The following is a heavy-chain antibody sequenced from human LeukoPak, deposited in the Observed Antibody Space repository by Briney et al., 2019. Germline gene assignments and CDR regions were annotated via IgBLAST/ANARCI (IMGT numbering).Heavy chain of an antibody. CDR1: GASISSGTYY. D-gene: IGHD1-7*01. J-gene: IGHJ4*02. V-gene: IGHV4-39*01. Sequence: SETLSLTCTVSGASISSGTYYWGWIRQPPGKGLEWIGSIYYSGNTYYNPSLKSRVTTSVDTSKNQFSLKLSSVTAADTAAYYCARHRPNYSPFDYWGQGTLVTVSS. CDR2: IYYSGNT. CDR3: ARHRPNYSPFDY.